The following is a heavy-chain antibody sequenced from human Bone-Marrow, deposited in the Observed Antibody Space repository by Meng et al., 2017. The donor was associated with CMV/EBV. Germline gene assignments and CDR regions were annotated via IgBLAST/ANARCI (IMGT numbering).Heavy chain of an antibody. CDR1: GFTFSSYA. CDR2: ISGSGGST. J-gene: IGHJ4*02. V-gene: IGHV3-23*01. D-gene: IGHD2-2*01. CDR3: ALNGDEEEEVVPVVAY. Sequence: ETLSLTCAASGFTFSSYAMSWVRQAPGKGLEWVSAISGSGGSTYYADSVKGRFTISRDNSKNTLYLQMNSLRAEDTAVYYCALNGDEEEEVVPVVAYWGQGTLVTVSS.